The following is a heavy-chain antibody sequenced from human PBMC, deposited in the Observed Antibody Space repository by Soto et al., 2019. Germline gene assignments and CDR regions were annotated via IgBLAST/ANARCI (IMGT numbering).Heavy chain of an antibody. Sequence: SETLSLTCAVSGGSISSGGYSWSWIRQPPGKGLEWIGYIYNRGSTYYNPSLKSRVTISVDTSKNRFSLDMYSVTAADTAVYYCAREVNVVALSDAFDIWGQGTMVTVSS. V-gene: IGHV4-30-2*05. J-gene: IGHJ3*02. D-gene: IGHD2-8*01. CDR2: IYNRGST. CDR1: GGSISSGGYS. CDR3: AREVNVVALSDAFDI.